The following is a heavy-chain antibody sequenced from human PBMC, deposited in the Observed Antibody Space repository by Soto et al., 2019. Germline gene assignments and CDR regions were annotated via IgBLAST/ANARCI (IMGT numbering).Heavy chain of an antibody. CDR2: IDPSDSYT. CDR3: ARAVIYYYDSSGYPSIYGMDV. V-gene: IGHV5-10-1*01. J-gene: IGHJ6*02. D-gene: IGHD3-22*01. CDR1: GYSFTSYW. Sequence: GESLKISCKGSGYSFTSYWIGWVRQMPGKGLEWMGRIDPSDSYTNYSPSFQGHVTVSADKSISTAYLQWSSLKASDTAMYYCARAVIYYYDSSGYPSIYGMDVWGQGTTVTVSS.